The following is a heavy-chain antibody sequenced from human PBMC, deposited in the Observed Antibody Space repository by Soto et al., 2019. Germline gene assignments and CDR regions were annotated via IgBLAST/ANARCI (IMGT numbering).Heavy chain of an antibody. Sequence: QVQLVESGGGVVQPGRSLRLSCAASGFTFSSYGMHWVRQAPGKGLEWVAVIWYDGSNKYYEDSVKGRFTISRDNSKNTLYLQMNSLRAEDTAVYYCARDYGAFDYWGQGTLVTVSS. V-gene: IGHV3-33*01. CDR2: IWYDGSNK. J-gene: IGHJ4*02. CDR1: GFTFSSYG. CDR3: ARDYGAFDY. D-gene: IGHD3-10*01.